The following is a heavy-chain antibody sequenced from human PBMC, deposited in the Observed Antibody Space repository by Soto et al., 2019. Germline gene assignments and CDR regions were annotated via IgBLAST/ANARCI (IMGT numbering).Heavy chain of an antibody. D-gene: IGHD3-22*01. CDR1: GFTFSSYG. J-gene: IGHJ4*02. CDR2: ISYDGSNK. V-gene: IGHV3-30*18. Sequence: QVQLVESGGGVVQPGRSLRLSCAASGFTFSSYGMHWVRQAPGKGLEWVAVISYDGSNKYYAVSVKGRFTISRDNSKNTLYLQMNSLRAEDTAVYYCAKDQGRGYYDSSGYLDYWGQGTLVTVSS. CDR3: AKDQGRGYYDSSGYLDY.